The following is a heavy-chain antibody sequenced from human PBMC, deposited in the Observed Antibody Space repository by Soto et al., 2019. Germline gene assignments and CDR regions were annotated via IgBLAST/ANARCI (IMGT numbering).Heavy chain of an antibody. CDR2: ISAYNGNT. D-gene: IGHD3-16*02. J-gene: IGHJ4*02. V-gene: IGHV1-18*01. Sequence: QVQLVQSGAEVKKPGASVKVSCKASGYTFTSYGISWVRQAPGQGLEWMGWISAYNGNTNYAQKLQGRVTMTTDTSTSTAYMELMCLRSDDTAVYYCARSTGGYIWGSYRSGDYWGQGTLVTVSS. CDR3: ARSTGGYIWGSYRSGDY. CDR1: GYTFTSYG.